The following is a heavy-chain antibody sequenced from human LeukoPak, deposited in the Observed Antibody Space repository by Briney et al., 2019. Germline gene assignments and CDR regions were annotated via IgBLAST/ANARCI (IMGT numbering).Heavy chain of an antibody. CDR2: IKRDGSEK. D-gene: IGHD3-10*01. CDR3: ARARDYGSGRANAFDI. CDR1: GFTFSSYW. V-gene: IGHV3-7*05. Sequence: PGGSLRLSCAASGFTFSSYWMSWVRQAPGKGLEWVANIKRDGSEKYYVDPVKGRLTISRDNAENSLYLQTNSLRAEDTAVYYCARARDYGSGRANAFDIWGQGTMVTVSS. J-gene: IGHJ3*02.